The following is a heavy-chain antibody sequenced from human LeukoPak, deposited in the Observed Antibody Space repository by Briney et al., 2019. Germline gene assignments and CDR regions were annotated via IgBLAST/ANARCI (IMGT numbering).Heavy chain of an antibody. CDR2: IWYDGGNK. J-gene: IGHJ6*02. D-gene: IGHD4-17*01. V-gene: IGHV3-30*02. CDR3: AKAARNGDHYYYYGMDV. CDR1: GFTFSNYG. Sequence: PGGSLRLSCAASGFTFSNYGMHWVRQAPGKGLEWVAVIWYDGGNKYYADSVKGRFTISRDNSKNTLYLQMNSLRAEDTAVYHCAKAARNGDHYYYYGMDVWGQGITVTVSS.